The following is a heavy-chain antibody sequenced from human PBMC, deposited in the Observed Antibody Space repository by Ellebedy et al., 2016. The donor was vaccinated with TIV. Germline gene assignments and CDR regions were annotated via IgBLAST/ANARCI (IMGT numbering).Heavy chain of an antibody. CDR3: ARVYDILTGLRQNWFNP. J-gene: IGHJ5*02. Sequence: GESLKISXAASGFTFSSYAMHWVRQAPGKGLEWVAVISYDGSNKYYADSVKGRFTISRDNSKNTLYLQMNSLRAEDTAVYYCARVYDILTGLRQNWFNPWGQGTLVTVSS. CDR1: GFTFSSYA. V-gene: IGHV3-30-3*01. CDR2: ISYDGSNK. D-gene: IGHD3-9*01.